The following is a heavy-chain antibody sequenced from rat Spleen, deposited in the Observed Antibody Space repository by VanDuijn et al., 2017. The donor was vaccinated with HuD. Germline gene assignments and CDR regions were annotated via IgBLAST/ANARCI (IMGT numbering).Heavy chain of an antibody. CDR2: ISPGGGFT. J-gene: IGHJ4*01. Sequence: EVQLVESDGGLVQPGRSLKLSCAASGFTFSDYYMAWVRQAPTKGLEWVASISPGGGFTFYRDSVKGRFTLSRDNAKNTQSLQMDSLRSEDTAIYYCTRGYVMDAWGQGASVTVSS. CDR1: GFTFSDYY. V-gene: IGHV5S13*01. CDR3: TRGYVMDA.